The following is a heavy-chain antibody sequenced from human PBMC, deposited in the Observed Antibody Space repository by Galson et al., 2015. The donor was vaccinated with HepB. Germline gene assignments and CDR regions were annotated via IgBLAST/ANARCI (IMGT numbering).Heavy chain of an antibody. Sequence: SVKVSCKASGYTFTGYYMHWVRQAPGQGLEWMGRINPNSGGTNYAQKFQGRVTMTRDTSISTAYMELSRLRSDDTAVYYCALLYSYGLNWYFDLWGRGTLVTVSS. J-gene: IGHJ2*01. CDR3: ALLYSYGLNWYFDL. CDR2: INPNSGGT. D-gene: IGHD5-18*01. CDR1: GYTFTGYY. V-gene: IGHV1-2*06.